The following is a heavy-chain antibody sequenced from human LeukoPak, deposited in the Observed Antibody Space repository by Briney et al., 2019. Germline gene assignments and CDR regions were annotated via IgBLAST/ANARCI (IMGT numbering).Heavy chain of an antibody. V-gene: IGHV4-4*07. J-gene: IGHJ6*03. CDR2: IYASGST. CDR3: ARDFTDSGSSLVYYYYYYMDV. D-gene: IGHD1-26*01. Sequence: SETLSLTCTVSGGSISNYYWSWIRQPAGKGLEWIGRIYASGSTNYKPSLKSRVTMSVDTSKNQFSLKLSSVTAAGTAVYYCARDFTDSGSSLVYYYYYYMDVWGKGTTVTVSS. CDR1: GGSISNYY.